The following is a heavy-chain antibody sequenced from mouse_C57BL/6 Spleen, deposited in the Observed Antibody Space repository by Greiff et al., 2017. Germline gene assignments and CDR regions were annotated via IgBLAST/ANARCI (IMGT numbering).Heavy chain of an antibody. CDR3: AKPTMVTAYYFDY. CDR2: IYPGDGDT. D-gene: IGHD2-9*01. CDR1: GYAFSSYW. J-gene: IGHJ2*01. V-gene: IGHV1-80*01. Sequence: QVQLQQSGAELVKPGASVKISCKASGYAFSSYWMNWVKQRPGKGLEWIGEIYPGDGDTNYNGKFKGKATLTADKSSSTAYMQLSSLTSEDSAVYVVAKPTMVTAYYFDYWGQGTTLTVSS.